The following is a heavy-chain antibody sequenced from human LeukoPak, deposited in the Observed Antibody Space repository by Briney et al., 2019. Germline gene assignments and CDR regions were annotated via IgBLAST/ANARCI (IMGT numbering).Heavy chain of an antibody. Sequence: GASVKVSCKTSGYTFTSYDISWVRQATGQGLEWMGWMNPNSGNTGYAQKFQGRVTITRNTSISTAYMELSSLRSEDTAVYYCARGYDFWSGYRLGSPFDYWGQGTLVTVSS. V-gene: IGHV1-8*01. D-gene: IGHD3-3*01. CDR1: GYTFTSYD. CDR3: ARGYDFWSGYRLGSPFDY. J-gene: IGHJ4*02. CDR2: MNPNSGNT.